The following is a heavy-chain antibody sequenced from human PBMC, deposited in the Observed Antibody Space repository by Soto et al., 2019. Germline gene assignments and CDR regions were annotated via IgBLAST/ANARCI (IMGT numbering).Heavy chain of an antibody. CDR3: AIGLTYSDYYYYYMDV. CDR1: GGTFSSYT. Sequence: SVKVSCKASGGTFSSYTISWVRQAPGQGLEWMGRIIPILGIANYAQKFQGRVTITADKSTSTAYMELSSLRSEDTAVYYCAIGLTYSDYYYYYMDVWGKGTTLTVSS. D-gene: IGHD2-15*01. CDR2: IIPILGIA. J-gene: IGHJ6*03. V-gene: IGHV1-69*02.